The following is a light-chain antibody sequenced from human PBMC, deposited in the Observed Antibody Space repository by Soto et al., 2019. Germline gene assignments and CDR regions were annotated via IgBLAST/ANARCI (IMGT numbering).Light chain of an antibody. J-gene: IGKJ1*01. CDR3: QQYNSYPWT. CDR2: KAS. V-gene: IGKV1-5*03. Sequence: IQMAPYPSHLSASPADSATITGGASQSISSWLAWYQQKPGKAPKLLIYKASSLESGVPSRFSGSGSGTEFTLTISSLQPDDFATYYCQQYNSYPWTVGQGTKVDI. CDR1: QSISSW.